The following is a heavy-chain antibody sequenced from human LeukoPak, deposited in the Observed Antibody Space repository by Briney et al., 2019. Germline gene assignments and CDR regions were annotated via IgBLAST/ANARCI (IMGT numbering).Heavy chain of an antibody. CDR3: ARDLRNSSSYHFDY. Sequence: GGSLRLSCAASGFTVSSNYMSWVRQAPGKGLEWVSVIYTGGSTYYADSVKGRFTISRDNSKNSLYLQMNSLRAEDTAVYYCARDLRNSSSYHFDYWGQGTLVTVFS. CDR1: GFTVSSNY. J-gene: IGHJ4*02. D-gene: IGHD6-13*01. V-gene: IGHV3-66*01. CDR2: IYTGGST.